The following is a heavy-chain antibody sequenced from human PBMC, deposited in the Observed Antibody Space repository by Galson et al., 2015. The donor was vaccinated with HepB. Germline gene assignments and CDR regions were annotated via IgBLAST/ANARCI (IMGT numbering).Heavy chain of an antibody. D-gene: IGHD6-13*01. CDR2: TWYDGSNK. CDR1: GFTFSNYG. CDR3: ARATSAAGPPYGMDV. J-gene: IGHJ6*02. V-gene: IGHV3-33*01. Sequence: SLRLSCAASGFTFSNYGMHWVRQAPGKGLEWVAVTWYDGSNKYYADSVKGRITISRDNSKNTLYLQMNSLRVEDTAVYYCARATSAAGPPYGMDVRGQGTTVTVSS.